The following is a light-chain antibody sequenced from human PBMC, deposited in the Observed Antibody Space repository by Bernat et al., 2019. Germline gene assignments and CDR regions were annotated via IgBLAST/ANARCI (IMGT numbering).Light chain of an antibody. CDR1: QAISSY. Sequence: DIQMTQSPSSLSAFVGDRVTITCRASQAISSYLNWYQQRPGEVPKVLIYYANRLPSGVPSRFSGSGSGTEFTLTISGLQPDDFATYYCQHYYSLPYTFGQGTKVEV. J-gene: IGKJ2*01. CDR3: QHYYSLPYT. CDR2: YAN. V-gene: IGKV1-39*01.